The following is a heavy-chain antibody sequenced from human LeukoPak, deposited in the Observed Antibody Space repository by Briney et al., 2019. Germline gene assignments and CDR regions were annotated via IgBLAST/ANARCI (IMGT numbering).Heavy chain of an antibody. Sequence: PSETLSLTCAVYGGSFSGYYWSWIRQPPGKGLEWIGEINHSGSTNYNPSLKSRVTISVDTSKNQFSLKLSSVTAADTAVYYCATSNSGRYSEIDNWSQGTLVTVSS. CDR2: INHSGST. D-gene: IGHD1-26*01. CDR3: ATSNSGRYSEIDN. J-gene: IGHJ4*02. CDR1: GGSFSGYY. V-gene: IGHV4-34*01.